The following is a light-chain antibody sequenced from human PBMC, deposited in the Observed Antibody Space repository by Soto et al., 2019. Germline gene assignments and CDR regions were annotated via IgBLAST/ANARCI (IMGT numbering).Light chain of an antibody. CDR3: SSYTSSSTPYV. CDR2: DVT. V-gene: IGLV2-14*01. CDR1: SSDVGGYNY. Sequence: QSALTQPASVSGSPGQSITISCTGTSSDVGGYNYVSWYLQHPVKAPKLMIYDVTNRPSGVSDRFSGSKSGNTASLTISGLQAEDEADYYCSSYTSSSTPYVFGTGTKLTVL. J-gene: IGLJ1*01.